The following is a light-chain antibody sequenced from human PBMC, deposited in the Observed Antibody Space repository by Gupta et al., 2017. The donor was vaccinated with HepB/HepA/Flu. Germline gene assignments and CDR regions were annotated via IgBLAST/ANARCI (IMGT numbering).Light chain of an antibody. CDR3: QQDANLPPL. CDR1: QDISNY. Sequence: DIQMTQSPSSLSASVGDRVTITCQASQDISNYLNWYQQKSCEAPKLLIYDASHSETGVPSRYSGSGSGTDFIFAISCQQPEDIAPYYFQQDANLPPLFGGGTKVEIK. CDR2: DAS. V-gene: IGKV1-33*01. J-gene: IGKJ4*01.